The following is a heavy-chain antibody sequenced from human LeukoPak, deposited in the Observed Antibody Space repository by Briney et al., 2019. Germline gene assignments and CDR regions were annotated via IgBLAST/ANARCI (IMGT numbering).Heavy chain of an antibody. CDR1: GFTFSSYG. V-gene: IGHV3-30*02. Sequence: GGSLRLSCAASGFTFSSYGMHWVRQPPGKGLEWVAFIRYDGSNKYYADSVKGRFTISRDNSKNTLYLQMNSLRAEDTAVYYCAKDAGYSYGTDYWGQGTLVTVSS. D-gene: IGHD5-18*01. CDR3: AKDAGYSYGTDY. J-gene: IGHJ4*02. CDR2: IRYDGSNK.